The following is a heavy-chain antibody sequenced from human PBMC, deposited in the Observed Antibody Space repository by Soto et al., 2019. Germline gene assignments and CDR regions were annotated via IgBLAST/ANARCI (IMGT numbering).Heavy chain of an antibody. Sequence: ASVKVSCKASGYSFSSYGIVWVRQAPGQGLEWMGWIRPYNGDTNSAQKFQGRVTLTTDTSTSTAYMELRSLRYDDTAVYYCARRAEDHYFYYLGVWGKGTTVTVSS. CDR3: ARRAEDHYFYYLGV. CDR2: IRPYNGDT. D-gene: IGHD1-26*01. V-gene: IGHV1-18*01. J-gene: IGHJ6*03. CDR1: GYSFSSYG.